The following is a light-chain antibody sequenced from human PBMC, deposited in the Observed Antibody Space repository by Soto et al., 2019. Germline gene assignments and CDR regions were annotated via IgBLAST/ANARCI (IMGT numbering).Light chain of an antibody. CDR2: KAS. CDR1: QSISSW. Sequence: DIQMTQSPSTLSASVGDRVTITCRASQSISSWLAWYQQQPGKAPNLLIYKASSLQSGVPSRFSGSGSGTEFALTITSLQPDDLATYYCQQYSSYPYTFGQGTKLEIK. J-gene: IGKJ2*01. CDR3: QQYSSYPYT. V-gene: IGKV1-5*03.